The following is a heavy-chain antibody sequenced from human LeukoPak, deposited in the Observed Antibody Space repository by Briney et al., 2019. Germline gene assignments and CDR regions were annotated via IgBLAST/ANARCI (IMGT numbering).Heavy chain of an antibody. CDR1: GGSFSGYY. CDR2: INHSGST. CDR3: TNRRITIFGVVRYWYFDL. D-gene: IGHD3-3*01. V-gene: IGHV4-34*01. Sequence: SETLSLTCAVYGGSFSGYYWSWIRQPPGKGLEWIGEINHSGSTNYNPSLKSRVTISVDTSKNQFSLKLSSVTAADTAVYYCTNRRITIFGVVRYWYFDLWGRGTLVTVSS. J-gene: IGHJ2*01.